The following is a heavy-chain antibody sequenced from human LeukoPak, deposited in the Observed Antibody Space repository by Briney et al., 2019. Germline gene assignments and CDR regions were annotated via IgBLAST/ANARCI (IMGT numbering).Heavy chain of an antibody. CDR2: INPSGGST. D-gene: IGHD5-18*01. J-gene: IGHJ4*02. V-gene: IGHV1-46*01. CDR3: ARDLIGAMVPFDY. Sequence: ASVKVSCKASGYTFTSYYMHWVRQAPGQGLELKGIINPSGGSTSYAQKFQGRVTMTRDTSTSTVYMELSSLRSEDTAVYYCARDLIGAMVPFDYWGQGTLVTVSS. CDR1: GYTFTSYY.